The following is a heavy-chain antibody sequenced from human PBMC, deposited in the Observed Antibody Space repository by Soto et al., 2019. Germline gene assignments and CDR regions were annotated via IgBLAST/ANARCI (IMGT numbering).Heavy chain of an antibody. Sequence: ASVKVSCKASGYTFTSYAMHWVRQAPGQRLEWMGWINAGNGNTKYSQKFQGRVTITRDTSASTAYMELSSLRSEDTAVYYCARDTSGSYCFDYWGQGTLVTVSS. CDR3: ARDTSGSYCFDY. D-gene: IGHD1-26*01. V-gene: IGHV1-3*01. J-gene: IGHJ4*02. CDR2: INAGNGNT. CDR1: GYTFTSYA.